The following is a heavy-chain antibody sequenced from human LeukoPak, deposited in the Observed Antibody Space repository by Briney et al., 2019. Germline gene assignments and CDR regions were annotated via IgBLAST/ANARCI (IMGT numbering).Heavy chain of an antibody. Sequence: GGSLRLSCAASGFTFDDYAMHWVRQAPGKGLEWVSLISGDGGSTYYADSVKGRFTISRDNSKNSLYLQMNSLRTEDTALYYCAKDMGLAAAGMGWWGYYYHGMDVWGQGTTVTVSS. CDR1: GFTFDDYA. CDR2: ISGDGGST. CDR3: AKDMGLAAAGMGWWGYYYHGMDV. J-gene: IGHJ6*02. D-gene: IGHD6-13*01. V-gene: IGHV3-43*02.